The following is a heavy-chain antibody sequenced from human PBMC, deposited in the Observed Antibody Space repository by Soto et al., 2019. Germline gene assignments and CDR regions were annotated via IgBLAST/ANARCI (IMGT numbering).Heavy chain of an antibody. CDR3: TRVVEDSSSWYVGYYYMDV. D-gene: IGHD6-13*01. Sequence: GGSLRLSCTASGFTFGVYAMSWFRQAPGKGLEWVGFIRSKAYGGTTEYAASVKGRFTISRDDSKSIAYLQMNSLKTEDTAVYYCTRVVEDSSSWYVGYYYMDVWGKGTTVTVSS. CDR2: IRSKAYGGTT. J-gene: IGHJ6*03. V-gene: IGHV3-49*03. CDR1: GFTFGVYA.